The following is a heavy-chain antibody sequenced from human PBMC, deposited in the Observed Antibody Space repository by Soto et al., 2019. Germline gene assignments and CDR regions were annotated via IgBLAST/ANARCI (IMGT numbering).Heavy chain of an antibody. CDR1: GYTFTSYG. CDR2: ISAYNGNT. V-gene: IGHV1-18*01. J-gene: IGHJ3*02. Sequence: ASVKVSCKASGYTFTSYGISWVRQAPGQGLEWMGWISAYNGNTNYAQKLQGRVTMTTDTSTSTAYMELRSLRYDDTAVYYCARDPIYGGNSGAFDMWGPGTMVTV. CDR3: ARDPIYGGNSGAFDM. D-gene: IGHD4-17*01.